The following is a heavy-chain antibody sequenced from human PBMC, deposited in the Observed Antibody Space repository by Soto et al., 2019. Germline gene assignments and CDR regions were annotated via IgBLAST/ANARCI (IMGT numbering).Heavy chain of an antibody. V-gene: IGHV3-11*01. Sequence: QVQLVESGGGLVKPGGSLRLSCAASGLTFSDCYMNWIRQAPGKGLEWVSYISSSGSSINYAGSVKGRFTSSRDNAKNSLYVQMNRLRAEDTAMYYCGRMRFGEWGYAMDVWGQGTTVTVSS. CDR2: ISSSGSSI. J-gene: IGHJ6*02. CDR3: GRMRFGEWGYAMDV. D-gene: IGHD3-10*01. CDR1: GLTFSDCY.